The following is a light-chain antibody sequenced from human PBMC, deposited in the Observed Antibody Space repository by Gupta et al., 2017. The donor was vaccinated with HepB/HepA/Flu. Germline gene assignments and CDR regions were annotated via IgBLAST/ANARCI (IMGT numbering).Light chain of an antibody. CDR3: SSFTSSSTLAV. CDR2: AVT. Sequence: QSALTQPASVSGSPGQSITIPCTGTSSDVSLYQQHPGKAPKLMIYAVTLRPPRVSHRFSGSKSGDTASLTISELQTEDEAYYYCSSFTSSSTLAVFGGGTKVTVL. J-gene: IGLJ2*01. CDR1: SSDV. V-gene: IGLV2-14*03.